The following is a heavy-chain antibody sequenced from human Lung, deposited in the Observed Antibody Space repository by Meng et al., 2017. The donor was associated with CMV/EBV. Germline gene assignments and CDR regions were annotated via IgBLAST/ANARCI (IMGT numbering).Heavy chain of an antibody. J-gene: IGHJ3*02. Sequence: GGSLRLXCAAPGFTFSTYVMTWVRKAPGKGLEWVSSISGSSRGSYFADSVKGRFTTSRDNSKKMLYVQMNSLRVDDTAIYYCAERRVSAAYDAFDIWGQGTMVTVSS. V-gene: IGHV3-23*01. D-gene: IGHD2-2*01. CDR2: ISGSSRGS. CDR3: AERRVSAAYDAFDI. CDR1: GFTFSTYV.